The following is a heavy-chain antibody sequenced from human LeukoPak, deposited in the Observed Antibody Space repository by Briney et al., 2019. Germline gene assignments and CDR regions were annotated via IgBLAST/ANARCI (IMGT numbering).Heavy chain of an antibody. Sequence: GGSLRLSCAASGFTFSSYEMNWVRQAPGKGLEWVSYISSSGSTIYYADSVKGRFTISRDNAKNSLYLQMNSLRAEDTAVYYCARVGYDIFGYYYCMDVWGKGTTVTISS. CDR1: GFTFSSYE. CDR2: ISSSGSTI. J-gene: IGHJ6*03. V-gene: IGHV3-48*03. D-gene: IGHD3-9*01. CDR3: ARVGYDIFGYYYCMDV.